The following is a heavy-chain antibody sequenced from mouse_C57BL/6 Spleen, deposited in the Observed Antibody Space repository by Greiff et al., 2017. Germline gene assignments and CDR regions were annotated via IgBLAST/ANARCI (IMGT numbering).Heavy chain of an antibody. CDR3: ARWGTTGDY. CDR1: GYTFTDYY. V-gene: IGHV1-26*01. CDR2: INPNNGGT. Sequence: EVQLQQSGPELVKPGASVKISCKASGYTFTDYYMNWVKQSHGKSLEWIGDINPNNGGTSYNQKFKGKATLTVDKSSSTAYMELRSLTSEDSAVYYCARWGTTGDYWGQGTTLTVAS. D-gene: IGHD1-1*01. J-gene: IGHJ2*01.